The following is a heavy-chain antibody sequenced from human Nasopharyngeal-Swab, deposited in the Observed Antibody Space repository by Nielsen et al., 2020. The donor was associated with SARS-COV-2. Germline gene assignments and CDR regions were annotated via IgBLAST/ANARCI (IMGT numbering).Heavy chain of an antibody. J-gene: IGHJ4*02. Sequence: SETLSLTCTVSGGSISSGGYYWSWIRQHPGKGLEWIGYIYYSGSTYYNPSLKSRVTISVDTSKNQFSLKLSSVTAADTAVYYCARENYGDSLGRDYWGQGTLVTVSS. D-gene: IGHD4-17*01. CDR2: IYYSGST. CDR1: GGSISSGGYY. V-gene: IGHV4-31*03. CDR3: ARENYGDSLGRDY.